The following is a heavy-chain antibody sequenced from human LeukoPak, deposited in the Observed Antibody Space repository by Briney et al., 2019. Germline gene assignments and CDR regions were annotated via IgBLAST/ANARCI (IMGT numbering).Heavy chain of an antibody. V-gene: IGHV4-34*01. CDR2: INHSGST. CDR3: ASRRGYSYGQD. CDR1: GGSFSGYY. J-gene: IGHJ4*02. Sequence: SETLSLTCAVYGGSFSGYYWSWIRQPPRKGLEWIGEINHSGSTNYNPSLKSRVTISVDTSKNQFSLKLSSVTAADTAVYYCASRRGYSYGQDWGQGTLVTVSS. D-gene: IGHD5-18*01.